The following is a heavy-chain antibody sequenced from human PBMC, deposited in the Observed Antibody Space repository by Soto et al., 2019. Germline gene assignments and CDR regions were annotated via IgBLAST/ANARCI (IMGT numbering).Heavy chain of an antibody. Sequence: PVESLKISCQCSGYSFSNFWICCLRQLPVKVLKWMGIIYPGDHETRYSPSFHGKVTISADKSITTAYLQWNSLEASDTAFYFCARSPRSSPYFDYWGQGALVTVSP. V-gene: IGHV5-51*01. CDR3: ARSPRSSPYFDY. D-gene: IGHD6-13*01. CDR2: IYPGDHET. CDR1: GYSFSNFW. J-gene: IGHJ4*02.